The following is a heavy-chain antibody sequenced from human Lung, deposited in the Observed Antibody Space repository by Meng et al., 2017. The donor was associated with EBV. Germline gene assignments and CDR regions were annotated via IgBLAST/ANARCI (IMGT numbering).Heavy chain of an antibody. V-gene: IGHV4-34*01. D-gene: IGHD2-2*01. CDR2: INYSGIT. CDR3: ARGGTSSAPFDY. Sequence: QGTPQQCGAGLLKPSETLSLTCGVSGRSFSSSYWSWIRQPPGKGLEWIGQINYSGITNYNPSLKSRVTISVDTSKNQFSLSLNSVTAADTAVYYCARGGTSSAPFDYWGQGTLVTVSS. CDR1: GRSFSSSY. J-gene: IGHJ4*02.